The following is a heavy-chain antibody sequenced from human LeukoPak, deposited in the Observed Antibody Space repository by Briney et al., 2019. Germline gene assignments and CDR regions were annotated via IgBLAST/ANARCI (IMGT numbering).Heavy chain of an antibody. CDR1: GFTFGDHA. J-gene: IGHJ6*02. CDR3: ARGPILLWLHNGMDV. D-gene: IGHD3-10*01. CDR2: IRSEAYGETT. Sequence: GRSLRLSCTGSGFTFGDHAMAWVRQAPGKGLEWVGFIRSEAYGETTEYAASVRDRFTISRDNYRSVAYLQMNSLKTEDTAMYYCARGPILLWLHNGMDVWGQGTTVTVSS. V-gene: IGHV3-49*04.